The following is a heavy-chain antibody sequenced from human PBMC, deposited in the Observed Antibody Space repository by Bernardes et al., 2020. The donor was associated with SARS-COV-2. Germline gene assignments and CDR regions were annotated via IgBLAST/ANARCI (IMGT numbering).Heavy chain of an antibody. V-gene: IGHV3-48*02. J-gene: IGHJ4*02. Sequence: SVKGRFTISRDNAKNSLYLQMNSLRDEDTAVYYCARQDYGGYWGQGTLVTVSS. CDR3: ARQDYGGY. D-gene: IGHD4-17*01.